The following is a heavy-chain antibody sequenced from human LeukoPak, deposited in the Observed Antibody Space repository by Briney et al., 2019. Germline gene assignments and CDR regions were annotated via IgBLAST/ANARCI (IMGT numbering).Heavy chain of an antibody. CDR1: GDSISDSDW. Sequence: SETLSLTCAVSGDSISDSDWWTWVRQPPGKGLEWIGEIRHSGSTNYSPSLKSRVTISIDKSKNQLSLKLSSVTAADTANYFCARAGIPWNPADCWGQGTLVIVSS. V-gene: IGHV4-4*02. CDR3: ARAGIPWNPADC. CDR2: IRHSGST. D-gene: IGHD1-14*01. J-gene: IGHJ4*02.